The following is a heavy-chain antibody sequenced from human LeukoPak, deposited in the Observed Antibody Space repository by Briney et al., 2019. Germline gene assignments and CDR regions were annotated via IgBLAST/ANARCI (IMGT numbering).Heavy chain of an antibody. Sequence: GGSLRLSCAASGFTISDYQMSWIRQAPGKGLEWVSYISSSGRTTYYADSVKGRFTISRDDAKNSLYLQMNSLRAEDTAVYYCARDFGVATISLLDYWGQGTLVTVSS. CDR3: ARDFGVATISLLDY. J-gene: IGHJ4*02. V-gene: IGHV3-11*01. CDR1: GFTISDYQ. D-gene: IGHD5-12*01. CDR2: ISSSGRTT.